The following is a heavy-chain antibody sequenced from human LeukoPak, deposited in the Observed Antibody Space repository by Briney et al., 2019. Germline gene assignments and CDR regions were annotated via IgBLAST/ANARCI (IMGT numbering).Heavy chain of an antibody. CDR3: ARGLNYDFWSGYTGPFDY. Sequence: GGSLRLSCAASGFTFSSYWMHWVRQAPGNGLVWVSRINSDGSSTSYADSVKGRFTISRDNAKNTLYLQMNSLRAEDTAVYYCARGLNYDFWSGYTGPFDYWGQGTLVTVSS. V-gene: IGHV3-74*01. J-gene: IGHJ4*02. CDR2: INSDGSST. D-gene: IGHD3-3*01. CDR1: GFTFSSYW.